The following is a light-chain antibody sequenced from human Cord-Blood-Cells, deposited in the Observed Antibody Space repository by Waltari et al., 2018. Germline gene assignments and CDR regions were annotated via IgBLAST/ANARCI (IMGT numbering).Light chain of an antibody. J-gene: IGKJ5*01. CDR2: AAS. CDR1: QSISSY. Sequence: DIQMTQSPSSLSASVGDRVTITCRASQSISSYINWYQQKPGKAPKLRIYAASSLQSGVPSRFSGSGSGTDVTLTISSLQPEDFATYYCQQSYSTPITFGQGTRLEIK. CDR3: QQSYSTPIT. V-gene: IGKV1-39*01.